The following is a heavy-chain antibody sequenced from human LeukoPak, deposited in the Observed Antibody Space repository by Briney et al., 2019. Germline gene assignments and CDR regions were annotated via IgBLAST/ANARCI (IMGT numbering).Heavy chain of an antibody. CDR1: GGTFSSYA. Sequence: EASVKVSCKASGGTFSSYAISWVRQAPGQGLEWMGRIIPILGIANYAQKFQGRVTITADKSTSTAYMELSSLRSEDTAVYYCARDGTYYYDSSGYYLDYWGQGTLVTVSS. CDR3: ARDGTYYYDSSGYYLDY. J-gene: IGHJ4*02. CDR2: IIPILGIA. D-gene: IGHD3-22*01. V-gene: IGHV1-69*04.